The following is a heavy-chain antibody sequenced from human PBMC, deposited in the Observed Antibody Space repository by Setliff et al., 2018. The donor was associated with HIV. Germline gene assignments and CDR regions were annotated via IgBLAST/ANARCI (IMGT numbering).Heavy chain of an antibody. CDR3: ARTYSSNWYIDY. Sequence: SETLSLTCTVSGGSISSGNYYWGWIRQPPEKGLEWIGSIYNSGYTHYNPSLKSRVTISVDTSKNQFSLKLSSVTAADTAIYYCARTYSSNWYIDYWGQGTLVTVSS. CDR1: GGSISSGNYY. J-gene: IGHJ4*02. V-gene: IGHV4-39*01. D-gene: IGHD6-13*01. CDR2: IYNSGYT.